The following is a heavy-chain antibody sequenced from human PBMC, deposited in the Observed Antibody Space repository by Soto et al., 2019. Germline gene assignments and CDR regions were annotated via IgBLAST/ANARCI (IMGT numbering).Heavy chain of an antibody. CDR3: ARPPYCTGGSCYFDI. CDR2: IYPGDSDT. V-gene: IGHV5-51*01. CDR1: GYSFRNNW. D-gene: IGHD2-15*01. J-gene: IGHJ4*02. Sequence: PGESLKISCKGSGYSFRNNWSTWVRQMPGKGLEWMGIIYPGDSDTRYSPSFQGQVTMSADKSISTAYLQGNSLKASDTAIYYCARPPYCTGGSCYFDIWGQGTLVTVSS.